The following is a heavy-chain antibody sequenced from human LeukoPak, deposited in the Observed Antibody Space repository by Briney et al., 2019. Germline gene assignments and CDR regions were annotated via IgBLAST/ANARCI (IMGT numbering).Heavy chain of an antibody. CDR3: ATSLGPLTEY. J-gene: IGHJ4*02. D-gene: IGHD7-27*01. Sequence: PGGSLRLSCAASGFTFSSYAMHWVRQAPGKGLEWVAVISYDGSNKYYADSVKGRFTISRDNVKNTLYLQMDSLRAEDTAVYYCATSLGPLTEYWGQGTLVTVSS. CDR1: GFTFSSYA. CDR2: ISYDGSNK. V-gene: IGHV3-30*04.